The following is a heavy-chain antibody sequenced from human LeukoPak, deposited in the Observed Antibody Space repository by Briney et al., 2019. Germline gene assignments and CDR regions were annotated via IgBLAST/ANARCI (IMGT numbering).Heavy chain of an antibody. J-gene: IGHJ6*03. D-gene: IGHD3-3*01. CDR3: ARGFAYYYYMDV. CDR2: IYHSGST. CDR1: GYSTSSDYY. V-gene: IGHV4-38-2*02. Sequence: SETLSLTCTVSGYSTSSDYYWGWIRQPPGKGLEWIGTIYHSGSTYYNPSLKGRVIISVDTSKNQFSLRLNSVTATDTAVYYCARGFAYYYYMDVWGKGTTVTVSS.